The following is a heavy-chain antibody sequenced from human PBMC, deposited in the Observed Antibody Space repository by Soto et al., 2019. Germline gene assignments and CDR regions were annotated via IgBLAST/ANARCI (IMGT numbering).Heavy chain of an antibody. CDR2: ISGSGGST. V-gene: IGHV3-23*01. Sequence: EVQLLGSGGGLVQPGGSLRLSCAASGFTFSNYAVTWVRQAPGMGLEWVSTISGSGGSTYYADSVKGRFTISRDNSKNTLYLQMNSLRAEDTAVYYCAKDQGSSWYEIDYWGQGTLVTVSS. D-gene: IGHD6-13*01. CDR3: AKDQGSSWYEIDY. J-gene: IGHJ4*02. CDR1: GFTFSNYA.